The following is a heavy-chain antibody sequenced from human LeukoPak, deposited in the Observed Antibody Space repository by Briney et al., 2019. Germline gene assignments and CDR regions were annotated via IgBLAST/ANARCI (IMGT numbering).Heavy chain of an antibody. D-gene: IGHD6-13*01. CDR1: AGSISSGGYY. Sequence: SQTLSLTCTVSAGSISSGGYYWSWIRQHPGKGLEWIGYIYYSGSTYYNPSLKSRVTISVDTSKNQFSLKLSSVTAADTAVYYCARDSAAAALNWGQGTLVTVSS. CDR3: ARDSAAAALN. J-gene: IGHJ4*02. CDR2: IYYSGST. V-gene: IGHV4-31*03.